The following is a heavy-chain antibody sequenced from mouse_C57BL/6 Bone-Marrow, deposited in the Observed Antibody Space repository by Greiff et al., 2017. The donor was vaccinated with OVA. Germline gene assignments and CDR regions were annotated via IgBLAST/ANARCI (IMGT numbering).Heavy chain of an antibody. Sequence: EVQLVESGGGLVKPGGSLKLSCAASGFTFSDYGMHWVRQAPEKGLEWVAYISSGSSTIYYADTVKGRFTISRDNAKNTLLLQMSSLRAEDKAMYYCARRKTGTGNYAMDYWGQGTSVTVSS. D-gene: IGHD4-1*01. CDR2: ISSGSSTI. CDR3: ARRKTGTGNYAMDY. V-gene: IGHV5-17*01. J-gene: IGHJ4*01. CDR1: GFTFSDYG.